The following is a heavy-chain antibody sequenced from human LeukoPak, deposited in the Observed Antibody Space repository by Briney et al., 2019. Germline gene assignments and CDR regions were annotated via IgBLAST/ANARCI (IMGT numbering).Heavy chain of an antibody. J-gene: IGHJ4*02. CDR3: ARTKSGWYYSDY. D-gene: IGHD6-19*01. Sequence: LRLSCAASGFIFSDYEMSWIRQPPGKGLELIGYVYYSGTANYNPSLESRVTILVDTSKNQFSLNLSSVTAADTAVYYCARTKSGWYYSDYWGQGTLVSVSS. CDR2: VYYSGTA. CDR1: GFIFSDYE. V-gene: IGHV4-59*08.